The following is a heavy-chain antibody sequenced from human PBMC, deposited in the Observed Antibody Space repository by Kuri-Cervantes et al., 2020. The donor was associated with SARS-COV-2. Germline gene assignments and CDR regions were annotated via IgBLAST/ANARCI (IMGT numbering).Heavy chain of an antibody. CDR1: GFTFSYYY. CDR3: AREGKGQAIGAFDI. CDR2: IRNKANSYTT. V-gene: IGHV3-72*01. Sequence: GESLKISCAASGFTFSYYYMSGVRQAPGKGLEWVGFIRNKANSYTTEYAASVKGRFTISRDDSKNSLYLQMNSLKTEDTAVYYCAREGKGQAIGAFDIWGQGTMVTVSS. D-gene: IGHD4-23*01. J-gene: IGHJ3*02.